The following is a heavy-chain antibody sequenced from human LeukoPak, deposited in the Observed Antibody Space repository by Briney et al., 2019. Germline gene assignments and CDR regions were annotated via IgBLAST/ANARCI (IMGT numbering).Heavy chain of an antibody. CDR3: AKDRGIAVAGTDFDY. Sequence: RGSLRLSCAASGFTFSSFAMSWFRQAPGKGLEWVSAITGSGGSTYYADSVKGRFTISRDNSKNTLYLQMNSLRAEDTAVYYCAKDRGIAVAGTDFDYWGQGTLVTVSS. D-gene: IGHD6-19*01. CDR1: GFTFSSFA. V-gene: IGHV3-23*01. CDR2: ITGSGGST. J-gene: IGHJ4*02.